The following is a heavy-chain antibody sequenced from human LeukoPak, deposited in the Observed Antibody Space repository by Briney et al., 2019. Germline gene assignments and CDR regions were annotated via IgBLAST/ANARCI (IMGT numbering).Heavy chain of an antibody. V-gene: IGHV1-69*05. D-gene: IGHD5-18*01. J-gene: IGHJ4*02. CDR1: GGTFSSYA. Sequence: SVKVSCKASGGTFSSYAISWVRQAPGQGLEWMGGIIPIFGTANYAQKFQGRVTITTDESTSTACMELSSLRSEDTAVYYCARSVRGYEFSGDYWGQGTLVTVSS. CDR2: IIPIFGTA. CDR3: ARSVRGYEFSGDY.